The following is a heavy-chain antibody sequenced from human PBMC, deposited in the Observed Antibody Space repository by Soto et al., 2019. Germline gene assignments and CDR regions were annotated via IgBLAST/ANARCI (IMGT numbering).Heavy chain of an antibody. J-gene: IGHJ4*02. CDR1: GGSISSYY. CDR3: ASLGVFYDSSGYADY. D-gene: IGHD3-22*01. CDR2: IYYSGST. V-gene: IGHV4-59*01. Sequence: SETLSLTCTVSGGSISSYYWSWIRQPPGKGLEWIGYIYYSGSTNYNPSLKSRVTISVDTSKNQFSLKLSSVTAADTAVYYCASLGVFYDSSGYADYWGQGALVTVSS.